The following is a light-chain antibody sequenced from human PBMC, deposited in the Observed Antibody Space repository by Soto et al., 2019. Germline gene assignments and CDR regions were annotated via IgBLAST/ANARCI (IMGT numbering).Light chain of an antibody. CDR3: CSYAGSYTVL. CDR2: DVS. J-gene: IGLJ2*01. CDR1: MRDVGGYKY. V-gene: IGLV2-11*01. Sequence: QSALTQPASVSGSAGQSITISCSGTMRDVGGYKYVSWYQQHPGKVPNLIIYDVSERPSGVPDRFSGSKSGNTASLSISGLQAEDEADYYCCSYAGSYTVLFGGGTQLTVL.